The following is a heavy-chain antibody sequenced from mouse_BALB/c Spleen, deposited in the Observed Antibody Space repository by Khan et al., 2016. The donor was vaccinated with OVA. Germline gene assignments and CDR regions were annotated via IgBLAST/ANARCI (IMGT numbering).Heavy chain of an antibody. CDR3: ARGGGGFDY. J-gene: IGHJ2*01. Sequence: QVQLKESGPGLVAPSQSLSITCTVSGFSLTGYGVNWVRQPPGKGLEWLGMIWGDGRTDYNSALKSRLSISKDNSESQVFLKMNSLQTDDTARYYCARGGGGFDYWGQGTTLTVSS. CDR2: IWGDGRT. CDR1: GFSLTGYG. V-gene: IGHV2-6-7*01.